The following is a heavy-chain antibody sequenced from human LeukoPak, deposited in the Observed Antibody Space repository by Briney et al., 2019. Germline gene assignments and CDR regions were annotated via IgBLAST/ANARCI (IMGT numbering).Heavy chain of an antibody. D-gene: IGHD3-10*01. CDR3: ARSPNYKGYFGY. CDR2: ISSFSSTI. CDR1: GFTFSSYE. Sequence: GGSLRLSCAASGFTFSSYEMNWVRQAPGKGLEWVSYISSFSSTIYYADSVMGRFTISRDNAKNSLYLQMSSLRAEDTAVYYCARSPNYKGYFGYWGQGTLVTVSS. V-gene: IGHV3-48*03. J-gene: IGHJ4*02.